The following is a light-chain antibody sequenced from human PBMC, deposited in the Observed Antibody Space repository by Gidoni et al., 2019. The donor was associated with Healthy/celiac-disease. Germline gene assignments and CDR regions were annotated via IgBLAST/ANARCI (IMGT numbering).Light chain of an antibody. CDR1: QGIRND. V-gene: IGKV1-6*01. CDR3: LQDYNYPRT. Sequence: AIQMTQSPSSLSASVGDRVTITCLASQGIRNDLGWYQQKPGKAPKLLIYAASSLQSGGPSRFSGSGSGTDFTRTISSLQPEDFATYYCLQDYNYPRTFGQGTKVEIK. J-gene: IGKJ1*01. CDR2: AAS.